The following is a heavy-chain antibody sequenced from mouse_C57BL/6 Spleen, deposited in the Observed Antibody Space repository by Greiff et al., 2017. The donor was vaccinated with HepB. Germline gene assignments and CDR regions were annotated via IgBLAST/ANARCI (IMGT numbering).Heavy chain of an antibody. CDR1: GYTFTSYG. V-gene: IGHV1-81*01. Sequence: VQLQQSGAELARPGASVKLSCKASGYTFTSYGISWVKQRTGQGLEWIGEIYPRSGNTYYNEKFKGKATLTADKSSSTAYMELRSLTSEDSAVYFCARGEDYDEGYWYFDVWGTGTTVTVSS. CDR2: IYPRSGNT. CDR3: ARGEDYDEGYWYFDV. D-gene: IGHD2-4*01. J-gene: IGHJ1*03.